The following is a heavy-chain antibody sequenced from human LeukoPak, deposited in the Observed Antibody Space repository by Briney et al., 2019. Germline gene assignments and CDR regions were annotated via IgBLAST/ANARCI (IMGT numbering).Heavy chain of an antibody. CDR1: GFYFNAYW. J-gene: IGHJ5*02. D-gene: IGHD5-12*01. CDR3: ARRHSGHDYYET. CDR2: IYPGDSDT. Sequence: GESLKISCQGSGFYFNAYWIAWVRQMPGKGLEWMGIIYPGDSDTRYSPSFQGQVTISADKSFSTAYLQRSSLKASDTAMYYCARRHSGHDYYETWGQGTLVTVSS. V-gene: IGHV5-51*01.